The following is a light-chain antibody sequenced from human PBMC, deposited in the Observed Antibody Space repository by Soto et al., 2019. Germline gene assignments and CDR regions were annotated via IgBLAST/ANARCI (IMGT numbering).Light chain of an antibody. CDR2: GAS. V-gene: IGKV3-15*01. CDR1: QRVSSN. CDR3: QQYNNWPPWT. Sequence: EIVMTQSPATLSVSPGERATLSCRASQRVSSNLAWYQQKPGQAPRLLIYGASTRATGSPASFSGSGSEKAFTLTISSLQSEDVAVYYCQQYNNWPPWTFCQGTKVEIK. J-gene: IGKJ1*01.